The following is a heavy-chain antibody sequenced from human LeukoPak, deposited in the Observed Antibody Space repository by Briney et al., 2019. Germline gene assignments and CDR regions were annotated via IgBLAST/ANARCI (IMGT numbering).Heavy chain of an antibody. CDR3: ARGDYDYVWGSYRSPYYFDY. J-gene: IGHJ4*02. D-gene: IGHD3-16*02. CDR1: GFTFSSYA. Sequence: GGSLRLSCAASGFTFSSYAMSWVRQAPGKGLEWVSAISGSGGSTYYADSVKGRFTISRDNSKNTLYLQMNSLRAEDTAVYYCARGDYDYVWGSYRSPYYFDYWGQGTLVTASS. V-gene: IGHV3-23*01. CDR2: ISGSGGST.